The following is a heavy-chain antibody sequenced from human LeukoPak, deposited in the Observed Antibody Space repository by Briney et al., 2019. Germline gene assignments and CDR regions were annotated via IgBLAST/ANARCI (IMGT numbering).Heavy chain of an antibody. V-gene: IGHV4-59*08. J-gene: IGHJ6*02. CDR3: ARRNDPYDLDV. D-gene: IGHD1-1*01. Sequence: SETLSLTCTVSGDSITRNYWTWIRQPPGKGLEWIGYIYYDGSTTYNPSLKSRVTISVGTAKNHFSLELSSVTAADTAVYYCARRNDPYDLDVWGQGTTVTVS. CDR2: IYYDGST. CDR1: GDSITRNY.